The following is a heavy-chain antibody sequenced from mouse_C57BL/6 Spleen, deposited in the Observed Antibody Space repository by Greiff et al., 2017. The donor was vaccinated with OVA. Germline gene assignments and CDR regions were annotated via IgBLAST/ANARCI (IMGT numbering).Heavy chain of an antibody. J-gene: IGHJ2*01. CDR3: AREGDDYDGYYFDY. CDR1: GFTFSDYY. D-gene: IGHD2-4*01. V-gene: IGHV5-16*01. CDR2: INYDGSST. Sequence: EVKLMESEGGLVQPGSSMKLSCTASGFTFSDYYMAWVRQVPEKGLEWVANINYDGSSTYYLDSLKSRFIISRDNAKNILYLQMSSLKSEDTATYYCAREGDDYDGYYFDYWGQGTTLTVSS.